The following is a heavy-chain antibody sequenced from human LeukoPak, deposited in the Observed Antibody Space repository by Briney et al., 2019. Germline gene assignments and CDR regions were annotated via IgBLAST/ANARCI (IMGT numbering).Heavy chain of an antibody. CDR1: GYSFTSYW. CDR3: ATIGYCSGGSCYPAPPHFDY. Sequence: GESLRISCKGSGYSFTSYWISWVRQMPGKGLEWMGRIDPSDSYTNYSPSFQGHVTISADKSISTAYLQWSSLEASDTAMYYCATIGYCSGGSCYPAPPHFDYWGQGTLVTVSS. V-gene: IGHV5-10-1*01. D-gene: IGHD2-15*01. CDR2: IDPSDSYT. J-gene: IGHJ4*02.